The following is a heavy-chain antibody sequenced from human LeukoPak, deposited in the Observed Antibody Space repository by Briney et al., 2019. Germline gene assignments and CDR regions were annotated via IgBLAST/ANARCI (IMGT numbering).Heavy chain of an antibody. CDR1: GGSISSYY. CDR2: IYTSGST. Sequence: SETLSLTCTVSGGSISSYYWSWVRQPAGKGVEWVGRIYTSGSTNYNTSLKRRVTISVDTSKNQFSLKLSSVTAADTAVYYCARYDYGDYWRAFDIWGQGTMVTVSS. D-gene: IGHD4-17*01. J-gene: IGHJ3*02. V-gene: IGHV4-59*10. CDR3: ARYDYGDYWRAFDI.